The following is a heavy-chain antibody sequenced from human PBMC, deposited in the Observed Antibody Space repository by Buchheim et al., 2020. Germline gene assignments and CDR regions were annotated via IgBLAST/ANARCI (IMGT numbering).Heavy chain of an antibody. Sequence: QVQLVQSGAEVKKPGASVKVSCKASGYTFTSYGISWVRQAPGQGLEWMGWISAYNGNTNYAQKLQGRVTMTTDTSTSTAYMELRSLRSDDTAVYYCASVLRYFDWLDDSRDYYYGMDVWGQGTT. CDR1: GYTFTSYG. D-gene: IGHD3-9*01. CDR2: ISAYNGNT. CDR3: ASVLRYFDWLDDSRDYYYGMDV. J-gene: IGHJ6*02. V-gene: IGHV1-18*01.